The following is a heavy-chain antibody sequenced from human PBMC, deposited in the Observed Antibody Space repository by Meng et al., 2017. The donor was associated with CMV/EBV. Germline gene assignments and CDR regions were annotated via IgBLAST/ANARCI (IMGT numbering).Heavy chain of an antibody. Sequence: ASVKVSCKASGYTFTGYYMHWVRQAPGQGLEWMGWINPNSGGTNYAQKFQGRVTMTRDTSISTAYMELSRLRSDDTAVYYCARVIVGGSPSFGYWGQGTLVTVSS. CDR2: INPNSGGT. CDR1: GYTFTGYY. D-gene: IGHD1-26*01. CDR3: ARVIVGGSPSFGY. V-gene: IGHV1-2*02. J-gene: IGHJ4*02.